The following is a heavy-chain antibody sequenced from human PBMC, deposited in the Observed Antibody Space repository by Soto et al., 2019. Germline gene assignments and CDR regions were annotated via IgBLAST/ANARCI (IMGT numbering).Heavy chain of an antibody. Sequence: EVQLLESGGGLVQPGGSLRLSCAASGFTFNTFEMSWVRQAPGRGLEWVSFISDDGSRTYYADDVKGRFTISRDNSKYTLYLQMNSLTVEDTAVYACVKGGWLDFWGQGTLVTVSS. CDR3: VKGGWLDF. CDR1: GFTFNTFE. D-gene: IGHD3-16*01. J-gene: IGHJ5*01. V-gene: IGHV3-23*01. CDR2: ISDDGSRT.